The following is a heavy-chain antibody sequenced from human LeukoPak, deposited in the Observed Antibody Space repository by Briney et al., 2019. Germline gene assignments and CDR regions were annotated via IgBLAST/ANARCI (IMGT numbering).Heavy chain of an antibody. CDR3: ARGVGLTQGGTFDY. J-gene: IGHJ4*02. Sequence: SETLSLTCAVYGGSFSGYYWSWIRQPPGKGLEWIGEINHSGSTNYNPSLKSRVTISVDTSKNQLSLKLSSVTAADTAVFYCARGVGLTQGGTFDYWGQGTLVTVSS. D-gene: IGHD1-1*01. V-gene: IGHV4-34*01. CDR2: INHSGST. CDR1: GGSFSGYY.